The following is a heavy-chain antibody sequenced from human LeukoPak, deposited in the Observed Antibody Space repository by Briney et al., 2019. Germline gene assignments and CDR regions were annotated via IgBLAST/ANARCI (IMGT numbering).Heavy chain of an antibody. J-gene: IGHJ5*01. CDR3: ARMALDGGDSIGFDS. Sequence: ASVKVSCKASGYSFTDYFIHWVRQAPGQGLEWMGWINPNIGDASYAQKFQDRVTMTRDRSINTAYMELSRLTSDDTAVYYCARMALDGGDSIGFDSWGQGTLVTVSS. CDR2: INPNIGDA. CDR1: GYSFTDYF. V-gene: IGHV1-2*02. D-gene: IGHD2-21*02.